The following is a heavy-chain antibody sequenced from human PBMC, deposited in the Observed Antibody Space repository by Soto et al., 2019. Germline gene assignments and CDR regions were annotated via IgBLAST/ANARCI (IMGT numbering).Heavy chain of an antibody. V-gene: IGHV1-3*01. CDR1: GYTFTSYA. Sequence: ASVKVSCKASGYTFTSYAMHWVRQAPGQRLEWMGWINAGNGNTKYSQKFQGRVTITRDTSASTAYMELSSLRSEDTAVYYCASSMGGSGSYFGYYYMDVWGKGTTVTVSS. CDR2: INAGNGNT. CDR3: ASSMGGSGSYFGYYYMDV. D-gene: IGHD3-10*01. J-gene: IGHJ6*03.